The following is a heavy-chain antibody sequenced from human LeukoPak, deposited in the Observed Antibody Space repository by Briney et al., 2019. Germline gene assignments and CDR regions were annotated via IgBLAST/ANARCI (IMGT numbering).Heavy chain of an antibody. J-gene: IGHJ4*02. V-gene: IGHV4-59*12. CDR2: IYYSGST. CDR3: ARGPPPDFDC. Sequence: SETLSLTCTVSGGSISGYYWSWIRQPPGKGLEWIGYIYYSGSTNYNPSLKSRVTMSVDTSKNQFSLNLRSVTAADTAVYYCARGPPPDFDCWGQGTLVTVSS. CDR1: GGSISGYY.